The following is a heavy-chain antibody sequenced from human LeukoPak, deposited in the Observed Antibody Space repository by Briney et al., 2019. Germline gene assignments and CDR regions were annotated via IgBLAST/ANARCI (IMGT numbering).Heavy chain of an antibody. D-gene: IGHD5-12*01. V-gene: IGHV1-18*01. J-gene: IGHJ6*03. Sequence: ASVKVSCKASGYTLTSYGINWVRQAPGQGLEWMGWISTKNGNTKYAQKLQGRVTMTTDTSTSTAYMELRNLRSDDTAVYYCARDFSYSGYPGHYYYYMDIWGKGTTVTVSS. CDR1: GYTLTSYG. CDR3: ARDFSYSGYPGHYYYYMDI. CDR2: ISTKNGNT.